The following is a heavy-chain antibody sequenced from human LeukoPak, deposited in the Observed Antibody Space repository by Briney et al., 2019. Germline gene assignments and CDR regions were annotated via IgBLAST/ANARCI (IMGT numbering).Heavy chain of an antibody. J-gene: IGHJ4*02. CDR1: GYTFTGYY. V-gene: IGHV1-46*01. CDR2: INPSGGST. Sequence: ASVKVSCKASGYTFTGYYMHWVRQAPGQGLEWMGIINPSGGSTSYAQKFQGRVTMTRDMSTSTVYMELSSLRSEDTAVYYCAREGENYYDSSGTTAWDYWGQGTLVTVSS. CDR3: AREGENYYDSSGTTAWDY. D-gene: IGHD3-22*01.